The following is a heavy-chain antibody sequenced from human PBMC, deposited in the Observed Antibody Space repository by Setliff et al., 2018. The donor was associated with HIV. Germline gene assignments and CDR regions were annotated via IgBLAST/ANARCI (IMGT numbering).Heavy chain of an antibody. CDR2: IIPAFGTA. J-gene: IGHJ6*02. V-gene: IGHV1-69*05. CDR1: GDTLSIHP. CDR3: AKTSYYDASGSSHNAPWPQRDDYYYYGIDV. Sequence: ASVKVSCKASGDTLSIHPISWVRQAPGRGLDWMGGIIPAFGTANYAQKFQGRVTITTDESTTTVFMELTGPRPEDTAVYFCAKTSYYDASGSSHNAPWPQRDDYYYYGIDVWGQGTTVTVSS. D-gene: IGHD3-10*01.